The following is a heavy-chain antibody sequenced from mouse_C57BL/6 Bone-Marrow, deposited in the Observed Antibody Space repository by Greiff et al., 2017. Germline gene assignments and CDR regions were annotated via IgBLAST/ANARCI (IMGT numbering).Heavy chain of an antibody. CDR2: IHPNSGST. J-gene: IGHJ2*01. V-gene: IGHV1-64*01. D-gene: IGHD1-2*01. CDR3: ARIGGITTGAY. Sequence: VKLQQPGAELVKPGASVKLSCKASGYTFTSYWMHWVKQRPGQGLEWIGMIHPNSGSTNYNEKFKSKATLTVDKSSSTAYMQLSSLTSEDSAVYYCARIGGITTGAYWGQGTTLTVSS. CDR1: GYTFTSYW.